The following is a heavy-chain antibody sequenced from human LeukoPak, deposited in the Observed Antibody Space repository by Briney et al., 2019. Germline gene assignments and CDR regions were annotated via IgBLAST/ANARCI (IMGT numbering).Heavy chain of an antibody. J-gene: IGHJ4*02. Sequence: SETLSLTCTVSGGSISSFYWSWIRQPPGKGLEWIGNIYTSGTTNYNPSLKSRVTISIDTSKKQFSPNLSSVTAADTAVYYCARQGGEYSTSYSDHWGQGTLVTVSS. V-gene: IGHV4-4*09. CDR2: IYTSGTT. D-gene: IGHD2/OR15-2a*01. CDR3: ARQGGEYSTSYSDH. CDR1: GGSISSFY.